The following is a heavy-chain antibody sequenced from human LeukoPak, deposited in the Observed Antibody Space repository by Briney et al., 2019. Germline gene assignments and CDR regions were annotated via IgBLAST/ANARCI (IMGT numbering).Heavy chain of an antibody. CDR2: IWYDGTNK. J-gene: IGHJ5*02. D-gene: IGHD2-15*01. Sequence: GGSLRLSCAASGFTFTGYGFHWVRQAPGKGLDWVAVIWYDGTNKYYADSVKGRFIISRDNSKNTLYLQMNSLRAEDTAVYYCAKDGSGGGWKWFDPWGQGTLVTVSS. CDR3: AKDGSGGGWKWFDP. V-gene: IGHV3-33*06. CDR1: GFTFTGYG.